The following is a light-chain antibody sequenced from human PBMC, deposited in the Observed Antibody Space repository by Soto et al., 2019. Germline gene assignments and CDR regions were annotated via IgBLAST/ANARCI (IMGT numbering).Light chain of an antibody. Sequence: DIQMTQSPSSLSASVGDSVTITCRASQRIGPYVNWYQQKPGKAPKLLISAATNLEDGVPSRFGGSGSGTNFSLSVSNLQPEDCATYCCQQSYRFPHWKFGEVTKVDIK. V-gene: IGKV1-39*01. J-gene: IGKJ1*01. CDR3: QQSYRFPHWK. CDR1: QRIGPY. CDR2: AAT.